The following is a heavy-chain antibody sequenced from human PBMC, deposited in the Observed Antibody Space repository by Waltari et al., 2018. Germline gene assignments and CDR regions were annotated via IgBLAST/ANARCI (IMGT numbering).Heavy chain of an antibody. J-gene: IGHJ3*01. CDR1: GFVITSNRRS. Sequence: QLQLQESGPRLERHSAILSLKWRVFGFVITSNRRSWAWLRQSPGQGLEWIGTVSYSGTTYISPSLKSRVSVSRDTSKNQVSLILGSVTAADMAVYYCATYIGASVGTAAFDVCGQGTMVTVSS. V-gene: IGHV4-39*01. D-gene: IGHD5-12*01. CDR2: VSYSGTT. CDR3: ATYIGASVGTAAFDV.